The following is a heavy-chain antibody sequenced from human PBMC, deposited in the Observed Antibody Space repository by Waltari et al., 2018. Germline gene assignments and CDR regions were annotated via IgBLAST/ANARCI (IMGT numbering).Heavy chain of an antibody. V-gene: IGHV3-30*02. D-gene: IGHD4-17*01. CDR1: GVTFGGYG. CDR2: ITFDGTNK. CDR3: ASIFAGTAVTTIQPIDI. J-gene: IGHJ3*02. Sequence: QVQLVESGGGVVQPGGSLRLSCAAAGVTFGGYGLYVGRQAPGKGLEWVAFITFDGTNKYYADSVKGRFTISRDNPKNTMFLQMNSLRPDDTAIYYCASIFAGTAVTTIQPIDIWGQGTMVTVSS.